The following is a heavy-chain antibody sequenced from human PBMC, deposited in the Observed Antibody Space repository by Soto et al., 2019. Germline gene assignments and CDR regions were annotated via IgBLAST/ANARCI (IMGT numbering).Heavy chain of an antibody. CDR3: AIRGGRYSYGYGVNWFDP. CDR1: GGSISSGDYY. Sequence: SETLSLTCTVSGGSISSGDYYWSWIRQPPGKGLEWIGYIYYSGSTYYNPSLKSRVTISVDTSKNQFSLKLSSVTAADTAVYYCAIRGGRYSYGYGVNWFDPWGQGTLVTVSS. V-gene: IGHV4-30-4*01. J-gene: IGHJ5*02. D-gene: IGHD5-18*01. CDR2: IYYSGST.